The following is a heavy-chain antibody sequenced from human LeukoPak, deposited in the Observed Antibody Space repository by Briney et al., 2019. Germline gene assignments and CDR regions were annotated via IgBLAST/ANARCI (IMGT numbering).Heavy chain of an antibody. J-gene: IGHJ6*03. D-gene: IGHD1-1*01. CDR2: ISWDGGST. CDR3: AKGSWNRGKYYYYMDV. V-gene: IGHV3-43D*03. CDR1: GFTFDDYA. Sequence: GESLRLSCAASGFTFDDYAMHWVRQAPGKGLEWVSLISWDGGSTYYADSVKGRFTISRDNSKNSLYLQMNSLRAEDTALYYCAKGSWNRGKYYYYMDVWGKGTTVTVSS.